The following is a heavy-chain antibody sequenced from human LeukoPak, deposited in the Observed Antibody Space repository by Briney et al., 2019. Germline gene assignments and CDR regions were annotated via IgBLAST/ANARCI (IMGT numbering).Heavy chain of an antibody. CDR1: GLTFSSYA. CDR3: APNWNLDY. D-gene: IGHD1-1*01. V-gene: IGHV3-23*01. Sequence: GGSLRLSCVVSGLTFSSYAMSWVRQAPGRGLDWVSAISASGGSTYYADSVKGRFTISRDNSKNTVYLQLNSLRGEDTAIYYCAPNWNLDYWGQGSLVTVSS. J-gene: IGHJ4*02. CDR2: ISASGGST.